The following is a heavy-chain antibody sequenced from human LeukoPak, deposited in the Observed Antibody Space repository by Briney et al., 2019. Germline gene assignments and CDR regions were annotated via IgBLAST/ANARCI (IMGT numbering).Heavy chain of an antibody. D-gene: IGHD3-16*01. CDR2: IYPGDSDT. CDR1: GYSFTTYW. Sequence: GESLKISCRGSGYSFTTYWIGWVRQMPGKGLEWMGIIYPGDSDTRYSPSFQGHVTFSADKSITTAYLQWSSLKASDTAMYYCATLILRAAPYYLDYWGQGTLVTVSS. V-gene: IGHV5-51*01. CDR3: ATLILRAAPYYLDY. J-gene: IGHJ4*02.